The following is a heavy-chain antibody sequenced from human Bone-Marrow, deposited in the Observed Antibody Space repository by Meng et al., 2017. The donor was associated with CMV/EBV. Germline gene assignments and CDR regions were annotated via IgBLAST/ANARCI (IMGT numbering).Heavy chain of an antibody. CDR3: ARVRGNYDFWSSRRNWFDP. CDR2: MNPNSGNT. Sequence: FNSYDINWVRQATGQGLEWMGWMNPNSGNTGYAQKFQGRVTMTRNTSISTAYMELSSLRSEDTAVYYCARVRGNYDFWSSRRNWFDPWGQGTLVTVSS. V-gene: IGHV1-8*01. D-gene: IGHD3-3*01. J-gene: IGHJ5*02. CDR1: FNSYD.